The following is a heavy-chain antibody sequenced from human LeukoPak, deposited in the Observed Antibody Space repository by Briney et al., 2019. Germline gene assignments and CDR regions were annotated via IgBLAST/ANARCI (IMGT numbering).Heavy chain of an antibody. CDR2: VSGSGDST. CDR1: GFTFSSYT. D-gene: IGHD6-13*01. V-gene: IGHV3-23*01. CDR3: AKGVSKPTPAPMDV. J-gene: IGHJ6*02. Sequence: PGGSLRLSCAASGFTFSSYTMSWVRQAPGKGLEWVSAVSGSGDSTYYADSVKGRLTISRDNSKNTLYLQMNSLRAEDTAIYYCAKGVSKPTPAPMDVWGQGTTVTVSS.